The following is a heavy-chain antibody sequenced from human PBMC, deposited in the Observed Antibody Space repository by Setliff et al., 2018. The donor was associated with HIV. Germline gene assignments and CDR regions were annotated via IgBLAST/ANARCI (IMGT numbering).Heavy chain of an antibody. CDR3: ASAGAWQRNALDI. J-gene: IGHJ3*02. V-gene: IGHV1-46*01. Sequence: ASVKVSCKASGGTFSSYAISWVRQAPGQGLEWMGGINPTGGSTRNTQKFQGRVAMTRDTSTSTVYMELSSLRSEDTAVYYCASAGAWQRNALDIWGQGTMVTV. D-gene: IGHD5-12*01. CDR2: INPTGGST. CDR1: GGTFSSYA.